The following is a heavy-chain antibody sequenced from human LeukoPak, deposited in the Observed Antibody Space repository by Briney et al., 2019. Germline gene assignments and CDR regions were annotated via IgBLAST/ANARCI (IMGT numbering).Heavy chain of an antibody. D-gene: IGHD2-21*01. CDR3: AREGPYYGMDV. Sequence: GGSLRLSCAASGFTFSNYAMSWVRQAPGKGLEWVSAISGSGGNTYYADSVKGRFTISRDISRNTLHLQLNSLRVEDTAQYYCAREGPYYGMDVWGQGTTVTVS. CDR1: GFTFSNYA. V-gene: IGHV3-23*01. CDR2: ISGSGGNT. J-gene: IGHJ6*02.